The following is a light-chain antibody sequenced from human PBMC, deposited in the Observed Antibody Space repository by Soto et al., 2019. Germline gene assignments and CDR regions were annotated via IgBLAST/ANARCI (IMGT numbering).Light chain of an antibody. J-gene: IGKJ1*01. CDR3: QQYGSSSWT. Sequence: EIVLTQSPGTLSLSPVERATLSCRASQSVSSSYLAWYQQKPGQAPRLLIYGASSRATGIPDRFSGSGSGTDFILTISRLEPEDFAVYYCQQYGSSSWTFGQGTKVEIK. V-gene: IGKV3-20*01. CDR2: GAS. CDR1: QSVSSSY.